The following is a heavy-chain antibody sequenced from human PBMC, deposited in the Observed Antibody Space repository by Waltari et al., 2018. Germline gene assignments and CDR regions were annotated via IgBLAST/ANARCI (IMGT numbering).Heavy chain of an antibody. D-gene: IGHD2-21*01. CDR1: GYSFTSYW. J-gene: IGHJ4*02. Sequence: EVQLVQSGAEVKKPGESLKIYCKGSGYSFTSYWIGWVRQMPVKGVEWMGINDPGISVTRYSLSCQGQVTISADKSISTAYLQWSSLKASDTAMYYCARQGGDGYGGAQSWGQGTLVTVSS. CDR3: ARQGGDGYGGAQS. V-gene: IGHV5-51*01. CDR2: NDPGISVT.